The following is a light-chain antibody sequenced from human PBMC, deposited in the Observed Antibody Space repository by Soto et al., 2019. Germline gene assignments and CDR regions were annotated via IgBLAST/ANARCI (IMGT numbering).Light chain of an antibody. CDR2: EVS. CDR3: SSYTHSVLYV. J-gene: IGLJ1*01. V-gene: IGLV2-14*01. CDR1: SSDVGGYNY. Sequence: QSVLTQPASVSGSPGQTITISCTGTSSDVGGYNYVSWFQQHPDKAPKLIIYEVSNRPSGISNRFSGSKSGNTASLTISGLQAEDEADYYCSSYTHSVLYVFGSGTKVTVL.